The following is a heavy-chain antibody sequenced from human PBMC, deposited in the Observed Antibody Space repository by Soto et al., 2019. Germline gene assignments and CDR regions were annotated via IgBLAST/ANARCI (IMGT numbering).Heavy chain of an antibody. CDR3: ARDSAGKTDWGLRGAFDI. Sequence: QVQLVESGGGVVQPGRSQRLSCAASGFTFSDHGMHWVRQAPGKGLEWVAVMWYDGSNKYYADSVKGRFSISRDNSKNTLYLHMSSLRGEDTAVYYCARDSAGKTDWGLRGAFDIWGQGTMVTVSS. CDR1: GFTFSDHG. J-gene: IGHJ3*02. CDR2: MWYDGSNK. D-gene: IGHD7-27*01. V-gene: IGHV3-33*01.